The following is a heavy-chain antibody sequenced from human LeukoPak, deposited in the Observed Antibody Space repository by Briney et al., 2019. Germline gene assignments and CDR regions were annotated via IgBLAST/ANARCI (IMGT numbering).Heavy chain of an antibody. CDR1: GGSISTFY. V-gene: IGHV4-4*07. CDR3: ARSIVGATVGFDY. J-gene: IGHJ4*02. CDR2: IYSSGST. Sequence: PSETLSLTCSVSGGSISTFYWSWIRQPAGKGLEWIGHIYSSGSTNYNPSLKSRVTMSVGTSKNQFSLKLSSVTAADTAVYYCARSIVGATVGFDYWGQGTLVTVSS. D-gene: IGHD1-26*01.